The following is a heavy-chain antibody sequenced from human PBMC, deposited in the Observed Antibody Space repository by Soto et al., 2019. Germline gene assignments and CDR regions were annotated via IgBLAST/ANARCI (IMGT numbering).Heavy chain of an antibody. CDR3: ARIAAAGKNCYYGMDV. V-gene: IGHV3-13*01. Sequence: GGSLRLSCAASGFTFSSYDMHWVRQATGKGLEWVSAIGTAGDTYYPGTVKGRFTISRENAKNSLYLQMNSLRAGDTAVYYCARIAAAGKNCYYGMDVWGQGTTVPVSS. J-gene: IGHJ6*02. D-gene: IGHD6-13*01. CDR2: IGTAGDT. CDR1: GFTFSSYD.